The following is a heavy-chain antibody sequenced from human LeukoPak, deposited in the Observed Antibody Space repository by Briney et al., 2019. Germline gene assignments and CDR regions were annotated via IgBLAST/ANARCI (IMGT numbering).Heavy chain of an antibody. CDR1: GGTFSSYA. Sequence: SVKVSCKASGGTFSSYAISWVRQAPGQXLEWMGRIIPIFGTANYAQKFQGRVTITTDESTSTAYMELSSLRSEDTAVYYCAXXXXXXXXAXXXXXXGQGTLVTXXS. CDR2: IIPIFGTA. CDR3: AXXXXXXXXAXXXXX. J-gene: IGHJ5*02. V-gene: IGHV1-69*05.